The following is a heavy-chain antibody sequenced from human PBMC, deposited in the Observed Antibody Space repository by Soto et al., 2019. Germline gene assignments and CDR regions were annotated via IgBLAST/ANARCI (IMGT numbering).Heavy chain of an antibody. CDR3: ARGPYSSSSGWFDP. D-gene: IGHD6-13*01. V-gene: IGHV3-66*01. CDR1: GFTVSSNY. Sequence: GGSLRLSCAASGFTVSSNYMSWVRQAPGKGLEWVSVIYSGGSTYYADSVKGRFTISRDNSKNTLYLQMNSLRAEDTAVYYCARGPYSSSSGWFDPWGQGTLVTVSS. CDR2: IYSGGST. J-gene: IGHJ5*02.